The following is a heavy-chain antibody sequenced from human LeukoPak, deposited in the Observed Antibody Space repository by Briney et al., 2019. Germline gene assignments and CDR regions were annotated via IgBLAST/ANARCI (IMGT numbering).Heavy chain of an antibody. V-gene: IGHV3-21*01. CDR3: ARDGFLEWLSRGGWFDP. D-gene: IGHD3-3*01. Sequence: GGSLKLSCAASGFTFKNYAMSWVRQAPGKGLEWVPCISSSSSYIYYADSVKGRFTISRDNAKNSLYLQMNSLRAEDTAVYYCARDGFLEWLSRGGWFDPWGQGTLVTVSS. CDR2: ISSSSSYI. J-gene: IGHJ5*02. CDR1: GFTFKNYA.